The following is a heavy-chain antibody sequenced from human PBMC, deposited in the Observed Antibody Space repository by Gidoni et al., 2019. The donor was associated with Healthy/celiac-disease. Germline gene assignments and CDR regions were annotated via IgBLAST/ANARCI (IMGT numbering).Heavy chain of an antibody. V-gene: IGHV3-30*18. CDR3: ANASGYCSQGVCYGDY. CDR1: GVTFSSHG. Sequence: VPLVEPGGGVVQPGRPRRLPCAASGVTFSSHGMHWVRQAPGKGLEWVSVISFDGGNEYYADTVKGRFTISRDNSKDTLYLQMNSPRVKDTAMYYCANASGYCSQGVCYGDYWGQGALVTVSS. J-gene: IGHJ4*02. CDR2: ISFDGGNE. D-gene: IGHD2-8*01.